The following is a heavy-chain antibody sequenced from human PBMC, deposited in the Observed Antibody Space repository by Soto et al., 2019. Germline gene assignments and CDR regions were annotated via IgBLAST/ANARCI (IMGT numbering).Heavy chain of an antibody. Sequence: PSETLSLTCTVSGGSISSSSYYWGWIRQPPGKGLEWIGSIYYSGSTYYNPSLKSRVTISVDTSKNQFSLKLSSVTAADTAVYYCARNVRIVATIRYSYFDYWGQGTLVTVSS. CDR2: IYYSGST. J-gene: IGHJ4*02. CDR3: ARNVRIVATIRYSYFDY. V-gene: IGHV4-39*01. CDR1: GGSISSSSYY. D-gene: IGHD5-12*01.